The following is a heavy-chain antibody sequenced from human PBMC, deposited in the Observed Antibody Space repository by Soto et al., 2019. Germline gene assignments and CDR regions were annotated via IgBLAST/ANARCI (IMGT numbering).Heavy chain of an antibody. J-gene: IGHJ4*02. Sequence: PGGSLRLSCAASGFTFSSYSMNWVRQAPGKGLEWVSYISSSSSTIYYADSVKGRFTISRDNAKNSLYLQMNSLRTEDTAIFYCAFFVDLLFIPTLFDYWGQRSXVLVSS. CDR3: AFFVDLLFIPTLFDY. V-gene: IGHV3-48*01. CDR1: GFTFSSYS. CDR2: ISSSSSTI. D-gene: IGHD2-15*01.